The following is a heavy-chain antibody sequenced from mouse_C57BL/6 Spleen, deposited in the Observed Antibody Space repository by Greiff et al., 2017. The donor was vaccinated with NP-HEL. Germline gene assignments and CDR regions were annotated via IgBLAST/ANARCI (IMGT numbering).Heavy chain of an antibody. CDR3: ARYYSGSSYFDY. J-gene: IGHJ2*01. CDR1: GYTFTSYR. CDR2: IDPNSGDT. V-gene: IGHV1-72*01. D-gene: IGHD1-1*01. Sequence: QQSCKASGYTFTSYRMHWVKQRPGRGLEWIGRIDPNSGDTEYSEKFKSKATLTVDKPSSTAFMQLSSLTSEDSAVYYCARYYSGSSYFDYWGQGTTLTVSS.